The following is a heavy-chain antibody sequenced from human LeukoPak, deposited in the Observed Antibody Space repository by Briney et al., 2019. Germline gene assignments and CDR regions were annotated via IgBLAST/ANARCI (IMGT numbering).Heavy chain of an antibody. D-gene: IGHD5-12*01. CDR2: INPNSGDT. V-gene: IGHV1-2*06. CDR1: GYTFTSYY. CDR3: ARVDSGHDYGPS. J-gene: IGHJ3*01. Sequence: ASXXVXCKASGYTFTSYYMHWVRQVPGQGLEWMGRINPNSGDTDYAKKFQGRVIMTRDTSISTAYMEVSRLRSDDTAVYYCARVDSGHDYGPSWGQGTTVTVSS.